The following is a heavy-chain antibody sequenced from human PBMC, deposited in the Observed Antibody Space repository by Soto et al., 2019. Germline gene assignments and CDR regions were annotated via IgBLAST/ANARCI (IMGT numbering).Heavy chain of an antibody. CDR1: GFTFDDYA. CDR3: AKEGSPH. D-gene: IGHD3-10*01. Sequence: PGGSLRLSCAASGFTFDDYAMHWVRQAPGKGLEWVSGISWNSGSIGYADSVKGRFTISRDNAKNSLYLQMNSLRAEDTALYYCAKEGSPHWGQGTLVTVSS. V-gene: IGHV3-9*01. CDR2: ISWNSGSI. J-gene: IGHJ1*01.